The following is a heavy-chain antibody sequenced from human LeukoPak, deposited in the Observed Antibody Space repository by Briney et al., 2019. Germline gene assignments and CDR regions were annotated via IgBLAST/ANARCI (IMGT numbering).Heavy chain of an antibody. CDR3: ARVREVTFGGVILYYFDY. J-gene: IGHJ4*02. CDR1: GYTFTSYD. CDR2: MNPNSGNT. Sequence: GASVKVSCKASGYTFTSYDINWVRQATGQGLEWMGWMNPNSGNTGYAQKFQGRVTMSRNTSISTAYMELSSLRSEDTAVYYCARVREVTFGGVILYYFDYWGKGTLVTVSS. D-gene: IGHD3-16*02. V-gene: IGHV1-8*01.